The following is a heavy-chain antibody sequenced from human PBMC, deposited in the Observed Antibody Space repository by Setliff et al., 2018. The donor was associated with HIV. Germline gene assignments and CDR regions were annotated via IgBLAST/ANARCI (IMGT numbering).Heavy chain of an antibody. Sequence: ASVKVSCKASGGTFGRDPITWVRQAPGQGLEWLGKFIPLYGEATYALKFQGRLTITTDDSSNTAFMDLSSLTYEDTAIYYCAGGLVVVGGGSNLTNAFDVWGQGTMVTVSS. CDR2: FIPLYGEA. V-gene: IGHV1-69*05. CDR1: GGTFGRDP. J-gene: IGHJ3*01. D-gene: IGHD2-15*01. CDR3: AGGLVVVGGGSNLTNAFDV.